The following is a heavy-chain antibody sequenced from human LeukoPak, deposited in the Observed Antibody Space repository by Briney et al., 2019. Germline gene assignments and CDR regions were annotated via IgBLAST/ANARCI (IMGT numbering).Heavy chain of an antibody. CDR1: GYTLTELS. CDR2: FDPEDGET. D-gene: IGHD5-18*01. CDR3: ATGIQLWLPDWYGIDV. V-gene: IGHV1-24*01. Sequence: ASVKVSCKVSGYTLTELSMHWLRQAPGKGLEWMGGFDPEDGETIYAQKFQGRVTMTEDTSTDTAYMELSSLRSEDTAVYYCATGIQLWLPDWYGIDVWGQGTTVTVSS. J-gene: IGHJ6*02.